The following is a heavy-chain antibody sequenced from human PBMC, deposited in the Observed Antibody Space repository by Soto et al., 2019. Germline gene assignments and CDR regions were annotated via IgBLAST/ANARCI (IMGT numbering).Heavy chain of an antibody. D-gene: IGHD2-2*01. Sequence: QVQLVQSGAEVKKPGSSVKVSCKASGGTFSSYAISWVRQAPGQGLEWMGGIIPISDTTNYAQKFKGRVTITTDESTSTAYMELSSRRYEDTAVYYCAKSQGSSTSLEIYYYYYYGMDVWGQGTTVTVSS. V-gene: IGHV1-69*01. J-gene: IGHJ6*02. CDR3: AKSQGSSTSLEIYYYYYYGMDV. CDR1: GGTFSSYA. CDR2: IIPISDTT.